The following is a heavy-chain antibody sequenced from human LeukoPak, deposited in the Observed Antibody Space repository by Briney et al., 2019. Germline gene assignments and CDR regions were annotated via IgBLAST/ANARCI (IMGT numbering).Heavy chain of an antibody. V-gene: IGHV4-34*01. CDR3: AREKRAYYDYVWGSYRPKKNWFDP. J-gene: IGHJ5*02. CDR1: GGSFSGYY. Sequence: SETLSLTCAVYGGSFSGYYWSWIRQPPGKGLEWIGEINHSGSTNYNPYLKSRVTISVDTSKNQFSLKLSSVAAADTAVYYCAREKRAYYDYVWGSYRPKKNWFDPWGQGTLVTVSS. CDR2: INHSGST. D-gene: IGHD3-16*02.